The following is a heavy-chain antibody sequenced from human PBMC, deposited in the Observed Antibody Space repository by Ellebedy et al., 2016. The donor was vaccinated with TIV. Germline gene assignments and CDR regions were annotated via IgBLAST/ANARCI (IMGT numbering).Heavy chain of an antibody. Sequence: MPSETLSLTCTVSGGSISSNNHYWGWVRQPPGKGLEYIGSVYYTGSTYYNPSLKSRVTISVDTSKNQFSLELSSVTAADTAVYYCTRNGYYCLDYWGQGTLVTVSS. V-gene: IGHV4-39*07. CDR2: VYYTGST. D-gene: IGHD3-22*01. CDR1: GGSISSNNHY. CDR3: TRNGYYCLDY. J-gene: IGHJ4*02.